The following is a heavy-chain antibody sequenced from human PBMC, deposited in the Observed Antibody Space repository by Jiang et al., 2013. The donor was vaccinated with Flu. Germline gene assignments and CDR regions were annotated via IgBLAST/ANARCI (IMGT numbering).Heavy chain of an antibody. D-gene: IGHD2-2*01. CDR2: IYYSGST. Sequence: GSGLVKPWETLSLTCTVSGGSISSSSYYWAWIRQPPGKGLEWIGSIYYSGSTYYNSSLKSRVTISVDTSKNQFSLKVNSVIAADTAVYHCARVGASYCTSPSCYASGMDVWGQGST. CDR1: GGSISSSSYY. J-gene: IGHJ6*01. CDR3: ARVGASYCTSPSCYASGMDV. V-gene: IGHV4-39*07.